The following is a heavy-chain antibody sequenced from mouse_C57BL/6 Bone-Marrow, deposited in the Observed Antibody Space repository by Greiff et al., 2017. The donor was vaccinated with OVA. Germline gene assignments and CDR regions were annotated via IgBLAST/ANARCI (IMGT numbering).Heavy chain of an antibody. Sequence: EVQRVESGPVLVKPGASVKMSCKASGYTFTDYYMNWVKQSHGKSLEWIGVINPYNGGTSYNQKFKGKATLTVDKSSSTAYMELNSLTSEDSAVYYCARGGYYYAGSSLDYWGQGTTLTVSS. CDR1: GYTFTDYY. D-gene: IGHD1-1*01. J-gene: IGHJ2*01. CDR2: INPYNGGT. V-gene: IGHV1-19*01. CDR3: ARGGYYYAGSSLDY.